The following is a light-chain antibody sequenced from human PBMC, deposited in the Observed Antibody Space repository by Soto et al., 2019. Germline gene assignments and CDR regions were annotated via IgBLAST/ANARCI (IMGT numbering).Light chain of an antibody. Sequence: EVVMTQSPATLSLSPGERATLSCRASQSVSSLLAWYQQKPGQAPRLLIYGASTRATGIPDRFSGSGSGTDFTLTISRLEPEDFAVYYCQQYGSSQWTFGQGTKVDI. J-gene: IGKJ1*01. CDR2: GAS. V-gene: IGKV3-20*01. CDR1: QSVSSL. CDR3: QQYGSSQWT.